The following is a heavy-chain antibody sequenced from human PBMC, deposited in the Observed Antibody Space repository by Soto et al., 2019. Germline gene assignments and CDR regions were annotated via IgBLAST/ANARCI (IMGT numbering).Heavy chain of an antibody. D-gene: IGHD3-10*01. CDR3: AKIAVDGSGSYYSPDYYYYGMDV. V-gene: IGHV3-23*01. J-gene: IGHJ6*02. Sequence: PGGSLRLSCAASGFNFSSYAMSWVRQAPGKGLEWVSAISGSGGSTYYADSVKGRFTISRDNSKNTLYLQMNSLRAEDTAVYYCAKIAVDGSGSYYSPDYYYYGMDVWGQGTTVTVSS. CDR2: ISGSGGST. CDR1: GFNFSSYA.